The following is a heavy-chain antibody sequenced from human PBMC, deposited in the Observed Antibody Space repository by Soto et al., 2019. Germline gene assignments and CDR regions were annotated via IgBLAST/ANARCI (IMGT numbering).Heavy chain of an antibody. V-gene: IGHV3-33*01. Sequence: SLRLSCAASGFTFSSYGMHWVRQAPGKGLEWVAVIWYDGSNKYYADSVKGRFTISRDNSKNTLYLQMNSLRAEDTAVYYCARELSSSWYCHYYYYGMDVCGQGTTVTVSS. CDR2: IWYDGSNK. CDR3: ARELSSSWYCHYYYYGMDV. CDR1: GFTFSSYG. D-gene: IGHD6-13*01. J-gene: IGHJ6*02.